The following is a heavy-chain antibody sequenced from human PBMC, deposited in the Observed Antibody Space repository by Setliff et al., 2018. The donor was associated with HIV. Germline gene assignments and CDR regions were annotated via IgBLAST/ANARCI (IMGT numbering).Heavy chain of an antibody. CDR3: ARSGYYSLFYYGMDV. J-gene: IGHJ6*02. CDR2: ISSGSTM. V-gene: IGHV3-11*04. D-gene: IGHD3-22*01. CDR1: GFTFSDYY. Sequence: LSLSCAASGFTFSDYYMSWIRQAPGKGLEWVSYISSGSTMYYADSVKGRFTISRDNAKNSLFLQMNSLRAEDTAVYYCARSGYYSLFYYGMDVWGQGTTVTVSS.